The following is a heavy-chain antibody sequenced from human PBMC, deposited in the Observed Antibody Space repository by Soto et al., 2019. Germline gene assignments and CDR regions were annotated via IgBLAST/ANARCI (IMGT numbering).Heavy chain of an antibody. Sequence: QVRLVESGGGVVQPGRSLRLSCAASGFTFGGYGMHWVRQAPGKGLEWVAVISYDGGSTYSADSVKGRFTISRDSSKNTLYLQMINLRVEDTAVYYCAKEAGIAVNVAIDYWGQGTLVTVSS. CDR3: AKEAGIAVNVAIDY. V-gene: IGHV3-30*18. J-gene: IGHJ4*02. D-gene: IGHD6-19*01. CDR2: ISYDGGST. CDR1: GFTFGGYG.